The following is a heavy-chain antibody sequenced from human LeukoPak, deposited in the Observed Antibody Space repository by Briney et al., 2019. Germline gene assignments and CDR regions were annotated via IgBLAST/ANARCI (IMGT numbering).Heavy chain of an antibody. D-gene: IGHD3-10*01. Sequence: SETLSLTCTVSGGSINGYYWSWIRQSPGKGLESLGYIYYTGSTNYNPSLKSRVTISVDTSKNRFSLKLSSVTAADTAVYYCARDPGGYYGSGSQGWFDPWGQGTLVTVSS. CDR1: GGSINGYY. V-gene: IGHV4-59*01. CDR2: IYYTGST. CDR3: ARDPGGYYGSGSQGWFDP. J-gene: IGHJ5*02.